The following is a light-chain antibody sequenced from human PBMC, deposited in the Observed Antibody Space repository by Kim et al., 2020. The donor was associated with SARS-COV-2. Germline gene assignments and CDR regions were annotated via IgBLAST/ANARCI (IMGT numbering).Light chain of an antibody. V-gene: IGKV1-5*03. CDR1: QSISSG. J-gene: IGKJ2*01. Sequence: DIQMTQSPSTLSASVGDRVTITCRASQSISSGLAWYQQKPGKAPKLLIYKASSLESGVPSRFSGSGSGTEFTLTISSLQPDDFATYYCQQPRTLGQGTKLEI. CDR2: KAS. CDR3: QQPRT.